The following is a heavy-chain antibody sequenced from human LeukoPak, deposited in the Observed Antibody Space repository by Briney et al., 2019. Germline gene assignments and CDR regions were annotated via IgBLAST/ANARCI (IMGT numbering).Heavy chain of an antibody. V-gene: IGHV3-53*01. CDR2: IYSGGST. Sequence: GGSLRLSCAASGFTVSSNYVSWVRQAPGKGLEWVSVIYSGGSTYYADSVKGRFTISRDNSKNTLYLQMNSLRAEDTAVYYCARGVGSGSRLRAGDYWGQGTLVTVSS. D-gene: IGHD1-26*01. CDR3: ARGVGSGSRLRAGDY. J-gene: IGHJ4*02. CDR1: GFTVSSNY.